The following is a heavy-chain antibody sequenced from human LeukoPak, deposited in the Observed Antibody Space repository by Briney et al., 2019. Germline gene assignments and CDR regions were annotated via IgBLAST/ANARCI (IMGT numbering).Heavy chain of an antibody. CDR2: INQHGTDK. J-gene: IGHJ4*02. D-gene: IGHD4-23*01. CDR3: AANGGPFGF. V-gene: IGHV3-7*05. Sequence: GGSLRLSCAASGFTFSSYWMSWVRQAPGKGLEWVANINQHGTDKYYVDSVRGRFNISRDNAKNSLYLQMNSLRAEDTAVYYCAANGGPFGFWGQGTLVTVSS. CDR1: GFTFSSYW.